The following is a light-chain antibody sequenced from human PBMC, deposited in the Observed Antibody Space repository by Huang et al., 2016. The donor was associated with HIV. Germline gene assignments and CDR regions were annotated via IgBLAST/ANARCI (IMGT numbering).Light chain of an antibody. J-gene: IGKJ1*01. CDR2: KAS. Sequence: PGKAPDLLIYKASTLDSGFPSRFSGSGSGTTFTLTISNLQPDDFATYYCQQYDSYWTFGQGTKVE. V-gene: IGKV1-5*03. CDR3: QQYDSYWT.